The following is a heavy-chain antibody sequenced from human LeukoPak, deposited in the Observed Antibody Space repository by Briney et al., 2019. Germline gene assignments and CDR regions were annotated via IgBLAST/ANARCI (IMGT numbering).Heavy chain of an antibody. V-gene: IGHV4-39*07. CDR2: IFYRGST. D-gene: IGHD6-13*01. Sequence: SETLSLTCSVSRVSINSTTYYWGWLRQPPGKGLEWIGTIFYRGSTYYGPSLKSRVTISVAPSENQVSLNVSPVTAADTAVYYCARYASSWYLIDYWGQGTLVTVSS. CDR3: ARYASSWYLIDY. J-gene: IGHJ4*02. CDR1: RVSINSTTYY.